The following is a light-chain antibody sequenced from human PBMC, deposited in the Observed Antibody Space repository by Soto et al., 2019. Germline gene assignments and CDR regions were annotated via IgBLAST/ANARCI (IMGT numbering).Light chain of an antibody. V-gene: IGKV3-20*01. J-gene: IGKJ1*01. CDR1: QSVSSNF. CDR2: GAS. CDR3: QQYGSSPPWT. Sequence: EIVLTQSPGTLSLSPGERATLSCRASQSVSSNFLAWYQQKPGQAPRLLIYGASSRATGIPDRFSGSGSGTDFTLTISRLAPEDLAVYYCQQYGSSPPWTFGQGTKVEIK.